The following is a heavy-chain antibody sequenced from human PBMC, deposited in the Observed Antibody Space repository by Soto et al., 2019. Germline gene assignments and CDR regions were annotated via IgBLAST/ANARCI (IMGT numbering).Heavy chain of an antibody. CDR3: ARTHSNYDKYYYYMDV. J-gene: IGHJ6*03. D-gene: IGHD4-4*01. CDR1: GGSISSYY. V-gene: IGHV4-59*08. CDR2: FYYSGNT. Sequence: SETLSLTCTVSGGSISSYYWTWIRQPPGKGLEWIGYFYYSGNTNYNPSLKSRVTISVDTSKNQFSLKLSSVTAADTAVYYCARTHSNYDKYYYYMDVWGKGTTVTVSS.